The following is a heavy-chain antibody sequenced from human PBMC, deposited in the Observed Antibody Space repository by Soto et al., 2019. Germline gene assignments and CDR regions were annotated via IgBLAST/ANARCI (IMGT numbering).Heavy chain of an antibody. V-gene: IGHV3-33*01. Sequence: QVQLVESGGGVVQPGRSLRLSCAASGFTFSSYGMHWVRQAPGKGLEWVAVIWYDGSNKYYADSVKGRFTISRDNSKNTLYLQMNNLRAEHTAVYYCAREGGSGSKKVKDYWGQGTLVTVSS. CDR2: IWYDGSNK. CDR3: AREGGSGSKKVKDY. D-gene: IGHD3-22*01. J-gene: IGHJ4*02. CDR1: GFTFSSYG.